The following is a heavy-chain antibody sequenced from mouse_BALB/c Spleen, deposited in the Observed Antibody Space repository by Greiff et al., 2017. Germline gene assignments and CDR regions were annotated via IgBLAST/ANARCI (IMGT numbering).Heavy chain of an antibody. V-gene: IGHV14-4*02. J-gene: IGHJ3*01. CDR1: GFNIKDYY. CDR2: IDPENGDT. CDR3: NAKDSSGYVTFAY. D-gene: IGHD3-2*01. Sequence: VQLKQSGAELVRSGASVKLSCTASGFNIKDYYMHWVKQRPEQGLEWIGWIDPENGDTEYAPKFQGKATMTADTSSNTAYLQLSSLTSEDTAVYYCNAKDSSGYVTFAYWGQGTLVTVSA.